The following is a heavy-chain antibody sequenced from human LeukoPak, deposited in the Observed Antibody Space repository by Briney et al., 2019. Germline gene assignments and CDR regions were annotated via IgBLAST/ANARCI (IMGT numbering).Heavy chain of an antibody. V-gene: IGHV5-51*01. CDR3: VRRTVSTSGVGYYFEY. CDR2: IYAGDSDT. J-gene: IGHJ4*02. Sequence: HGESLKISCKGSGYSFTSYWIGWVRQMPGKGLEWMGIIYAGDSDTRYSPSFQGQVTISADKSISTAYLHWSSLKASDTAMYYCVRRTVSTSGVGYYFEYWGQGTLVTVSS. CDR1: GYSFTSYW. D-gene: IGHD4-17*01.